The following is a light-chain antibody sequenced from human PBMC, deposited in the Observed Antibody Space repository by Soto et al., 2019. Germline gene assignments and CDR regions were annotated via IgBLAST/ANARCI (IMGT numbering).Light chain of an antibody. V-gene: IGKV3-20*01. Sequence: ELVLTQSPGTLSLSPGERATLSCRASQSVSSSYLAWYQQKPCQAPRLLIYGTSSRATAIPDRFSGSGSGTDFTLTISRLEPEDFAVYYCQQYGSSSWTFGQGTKVEIK. CDR2: GTS. CDR3: QQYGSSSWT. CDR1: QSVSSSY. J-gene: IGKJ1*01.